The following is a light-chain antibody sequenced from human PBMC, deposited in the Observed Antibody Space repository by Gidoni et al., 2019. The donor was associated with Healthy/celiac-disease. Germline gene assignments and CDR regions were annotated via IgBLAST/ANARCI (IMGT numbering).Light chain of an antibody. CDR1: QSVSSY. Sequence: EIVLTQSPATLSLSPGERAPLSCRASQSVSSYLAWYQQKPGQAPRLLIYDASNRATGIPARFSGSESGTDFTLTISSLEPEDFAVYYCQQRSNWPRLTFGGGTKVEIK. CDR2: DAS. V-gene: IGKV3-11*01. J-gene: IGKJ4*01. CDR3: QQRSNWPRLT.